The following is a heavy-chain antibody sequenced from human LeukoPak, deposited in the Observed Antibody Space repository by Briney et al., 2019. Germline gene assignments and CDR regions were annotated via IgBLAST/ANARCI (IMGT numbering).Heavy chain of an antibody. V-gene: IGHV6-1*01. J-gene: IGHJ5*02. CDR1: GDSVSSNTAG. D-gene: IGHD5-12*01. CDR3: ARGGTYSGYDFVP. Sequence: SQTLSLTCAISGDSVSSNTAGWHWIRQSPSRGLEWLGRTYYRSKWYHDYTMSVRSRITISPDTSKNQFSLQLNSVTPDDTAVYYCARGGTYSGYDFVPWGPGTLVTVSS. CDR2: TYYRSKWYH.